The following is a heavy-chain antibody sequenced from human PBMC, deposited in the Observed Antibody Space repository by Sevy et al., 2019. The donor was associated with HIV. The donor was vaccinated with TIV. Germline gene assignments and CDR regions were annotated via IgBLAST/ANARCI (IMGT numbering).Heavy chain of an antibody. V-gene: IGHV3-49*03. J-gene: IGHJ5*02. D-gene: IGHD3-22*01. CDR1: GFTFGDYA. Sequence: GGSLRLSCTASGFTFGDYAMSWFRQAPGKGLEGVGFIRSKAYGGTTEYAASVKGRFTISRDDYKSIAYLQMNSMKTEDTAVYYCTREAYYDSSGYYSVWFDPWGQGTLVTVSS. CDR3: TREAYYDSSGYYSVWFDP. CDR2: IRSKAYGGTT.